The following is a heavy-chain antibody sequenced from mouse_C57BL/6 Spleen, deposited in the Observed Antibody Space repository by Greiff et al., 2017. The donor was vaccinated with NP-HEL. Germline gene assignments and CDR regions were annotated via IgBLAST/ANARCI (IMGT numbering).Heavy chain of an antibody. CDR1: GYAFSSSW. Sequence: VQLQQSGPELVKPGASVKISCKASGYAFSSSWMNWVKQRPGKGLEWIGRIYPGDGDTNYNGKFKGKATLTAYKSSSTAYMQLSSLTSEDSAVYFCARGKLRPNPYFDYWGQGTTLTVSS. CDR2: IYPGDGDT. CDR3: ARGKLRPNPYFDY. D-gene: IGHD3-2*02. J-gene: IGHJ2*01. V-gene: IGHV1-82*01.